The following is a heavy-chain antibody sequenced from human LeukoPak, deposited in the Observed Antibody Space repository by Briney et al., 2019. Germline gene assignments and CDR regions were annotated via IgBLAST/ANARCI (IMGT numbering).Heavy chain of an antibody. Sequence: PVASVKVSCKASGYTFTTYYIHWVRQAPGQGLEWMGIINPSGGSTSYAQKFQGRVTMTRDTSTSTVHMELSSLRSEDTAVYYCARGPEWDRPFEYYFDYWGQGTLVTVSS. D-gene: IGHD1-26*01. CDR3: ARGPEWDRPFEYYFDY. CDR2: INPSGGST. V-gene: IGHV1-46*01. J-gene: IGHJ4*02. CDR1: GYTFTTYY.